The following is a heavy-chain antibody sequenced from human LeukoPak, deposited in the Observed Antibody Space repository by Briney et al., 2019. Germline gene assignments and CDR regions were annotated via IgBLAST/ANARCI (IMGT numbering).Heavy chain of an antibody. D-gene: IGHD3-9*01. Sequence: GRSLRLSCAASGFTFSSYAMHWVRQAPGKGLEWVAVISYDESKKNYAESVKGRFTISRDNSKNTLYLQMNSLRAEDTAVYYCAKGTRDILRYFDWLPDFYYYYGMDVWGQGTTVTVSS. J-gene: IGHJ6*02. CDR3: AKGTRDILRYFDWLPDFYYYYGMDV. CDR2: ISYDESKK. V-gene: IGHV3-30-3*01. CDR1: GFTFSSYA.